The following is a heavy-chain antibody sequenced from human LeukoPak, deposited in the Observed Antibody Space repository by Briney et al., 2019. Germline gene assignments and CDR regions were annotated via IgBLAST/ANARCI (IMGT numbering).Heavy chain of an antibody. V-gene: IGHV4-59*01. J-gene: IGHJ3*02. CDR2: IYYSGST. CDR1: GGSISSYY. D-gene: IGHD1-26*01. Sequence: SETLSLACTVSGGSISSYYWSWIRQPPGKGLEWIGYIYYSGSTNYNPSLKSRVTISVDTSKNQFSLKLSSVTAADTAVYYCARDLDGTLDIWGQGTMVTVSS. CDR3: ARDLDGTLDI.